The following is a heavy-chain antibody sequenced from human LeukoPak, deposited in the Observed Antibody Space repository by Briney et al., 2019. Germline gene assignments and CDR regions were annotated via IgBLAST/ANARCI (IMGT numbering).Heavy chain of an antibody. Sequence: SETLSLTCTVSGGSISSYYWKWIRQPPGKGLEWIGHIYSSGSTKYNPSLKSRVTISVDTSKNQFSLKLISVTAADPAVYYCARGQLATGIFDHWGQGTLVTVSS. CDR3: ARGQLATGIFDH. V-gene: IGHV4-59*01. D-gene: IGHD6-6*01. CDR1: GGSISSYY. J-gene: IGHJ4*02. CDR2: IYSSGST.